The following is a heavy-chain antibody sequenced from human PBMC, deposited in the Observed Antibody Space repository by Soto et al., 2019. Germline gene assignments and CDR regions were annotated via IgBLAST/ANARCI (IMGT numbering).Heavy chain of an antibody. CDR2: IYHSGST. Sequence: QLQLQESGSGLVKPSQTLSLTCAVSGGSISSGGYSWSWIRQPPGKVLEWIGYIYHSGSTYYNPSLKSRVTISVDWSKNQFSLKLISVTAADTAVYDCARAYYGYFGYGMDVWGQGTTVTLSA. V-gene: IGHV4-30-2*01. CDR3: ARAYYGYFGYGMDV. D-gene: IGHD4-17*01. J-gene: IGHJ6*01. CDR1: GGSISSGGYS.